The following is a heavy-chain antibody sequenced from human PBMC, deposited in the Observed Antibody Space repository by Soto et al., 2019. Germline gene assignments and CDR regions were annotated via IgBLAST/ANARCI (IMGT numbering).Heavy chain of an antibody. Sequence: GGSLRLSCAASGFTFSSYDMHWVRQATGKGLEWASAIGTAGDTYYPGSVKGRFTISRENAKNSLYLQMNSLRAGDTAVYYCARVAVPRGGYGMDVWGQGTTVTVSS. V-gene: IGHV3-13*01. CDR1: GFTFSSYD. J-gene: IGHJ6*02. CDR2: IGTAGDT. D-gene: IGHD6-19*01. CDR3: ARVAVPRGGYGMDV.